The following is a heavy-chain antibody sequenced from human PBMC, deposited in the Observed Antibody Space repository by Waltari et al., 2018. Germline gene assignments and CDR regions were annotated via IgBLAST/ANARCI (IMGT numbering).Heavy chain of an antibody. CDR3: AKDSHGYYRPFDF. CDR2: ISGSGSST. Sequence: DVQLLESGGGLVQPGGPLRLSCAASGLIFSSFAMSWVRQAPGKGLEWVSTISGSGSSTDYADSVKGRFTISRDNSKNTLYLQMNSLRAEDTAVYYCAKDSHGYYRPFDFWGQGTLVTVSS. J-gene: IGHJ5*01. V-gene: IGHV3-23*01. CDR1: GLIFSSFA. D-gene: IGHD3-3*01.